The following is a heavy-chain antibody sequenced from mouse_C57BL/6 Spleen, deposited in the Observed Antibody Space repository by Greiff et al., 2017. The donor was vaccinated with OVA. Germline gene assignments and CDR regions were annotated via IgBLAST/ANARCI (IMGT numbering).Heavy chain of an antibody. CDR1: GFNIKDYY. J-gene: IGHJ4*01. Sequence: EVQRVESGAELVKPGASVKLSCTASGFNIKDYYMHWVKQRTEQGLEWIGRIDPEDGETKYAPKFQGKATITADTSSNTAYLQLSSLTSEDTAVYYCARQSYGNYVDYAMDYWGQGPSVTVSS. V-gene: IGHV14-2*01. CDR2: IDPEDGET. D-gene: IGHD2-1*01. CDR3: ARQSYGNYVDYAMDY.